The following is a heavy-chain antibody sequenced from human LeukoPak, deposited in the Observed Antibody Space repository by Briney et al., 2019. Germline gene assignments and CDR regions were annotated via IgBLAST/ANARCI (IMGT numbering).Heavy chain of an antibody. CDR2: MNPNSGNT. CDR3: ARRSGSGRNPFHI. D-gene: IGHD3-10*01. Sequence: ASVKVSCKASGYTFTTYDINWVRQATGQGLEWMGWMNPNSGNTDYAQKFQGRVTITRSTSISTAYMELSGLRSEDTAVYYCARRSGSGRNPFHIWGQGTMVTVSS. J-gene: IGHJ3*02. CDR1: GYTFTTYD. V-gene: IGHV1-8*03.